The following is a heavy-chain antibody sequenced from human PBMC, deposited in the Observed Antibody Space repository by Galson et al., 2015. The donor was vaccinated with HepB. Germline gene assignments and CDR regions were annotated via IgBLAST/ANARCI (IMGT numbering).Heavy chain of an antibody. CDR3: AMNTPTKSSGWYRSKPGKSSFDY. CDR2: IYHSGST. Sequence: ETLSLTCAVSGGSISSSNWWSWVRQPPGKGLEWIGEIYHSGSTNYNPSLKSRVTISVDKSKNQFSLKLSSVTAADTAVYYCAMNTPTKSSGWYRSKPGKSSFDYWGQGTLVTVSS. D-gene: IGHD6-13*01. J-gene: IGHJ4*02. V-gene: IGHV4-4*02. CDR1: GGSISSSNW.